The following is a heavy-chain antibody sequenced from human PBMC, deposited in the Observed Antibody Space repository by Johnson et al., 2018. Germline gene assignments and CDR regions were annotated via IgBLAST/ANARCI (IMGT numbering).Heavy chain of an antibody. CDR2: IIPIFGPA. D-gene: IGHD2-15*01. J-gene: IGHJ3*02. Sequence: QVQLVQSGAEVKRPGTSVKVSCKASGGPFTSYAFSWVRQAPGQGLEWVGGIIPIFGPADYAQRFQGRVMITADESTSKASRELSGLRSEDTAVYFCARAAEVGPRDAFDIWGQGTMVTVSS. CDR3: ARAAEVGPRDAFDI. CDR1: GGPFTSYA. V-gene: IGHV1-69*13.